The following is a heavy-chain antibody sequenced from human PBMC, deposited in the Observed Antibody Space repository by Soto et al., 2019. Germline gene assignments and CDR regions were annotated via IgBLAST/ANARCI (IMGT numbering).Heavy chain of an antibody. CDR3: ARSKVSSGYLNSCFDT. CDR2: IIPIFGTA. Sequence: QVQLVQSGAEVKKPGSSVNVSCQSSGGTFSTYTLAWVRQASGQGLEWVGGIIPIFGTANYPQKFKGIFTITEEESTSTAYRELSSLRSEDTAVDYGARSKVSSGYLNSCFDTWGQGSLVTVSS. D-gene: IGHD3-22*01. V-gene: IGHV1-69*01. CDR1: GGTFSTYT. J-gene: IGHJ5*02.